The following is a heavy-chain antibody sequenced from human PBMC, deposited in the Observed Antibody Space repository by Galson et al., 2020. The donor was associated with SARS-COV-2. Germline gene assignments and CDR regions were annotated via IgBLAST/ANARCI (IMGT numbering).Heavy chain of an antibody. CDR3: TATRAY. D-gene: IGHD1-26*01. CDR1: GFTFSTYW. Sequence: GGSLRLSCAASGFTFSTYWMHWVRQAPGKGLVWVSRINSDGHITSYADSVKGRFTIARDNAKNTLYLQMNSLRVEDTAVYYCTATRAYWGQGTLVTVSS. J-gene: IGHJ4*02. CDR2: INSDGHIT. V-gene: IGHV3-74*01.